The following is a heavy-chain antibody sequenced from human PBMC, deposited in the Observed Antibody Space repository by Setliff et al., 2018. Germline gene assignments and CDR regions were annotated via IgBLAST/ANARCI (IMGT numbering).Heavy chain of an antibody. CDR3: ARVTNWGLDLRFDP. Sequence: PSETLSLTCVVYGGSFSGYQWSWIRQPPGKGLEWIGEINHSGSTNYNPSLKSRVSISVEKSKNQFSLKLTSVTAADTAVYYCARVTNWGLDLRFDPWGQGILVTVSS. CDR1: GGSFSGYQ. CDR2: INHSGST. J-gene: IGHJ5*02. D-gene: IGHD7-27*01. V-gene: IGHV4-34*01.